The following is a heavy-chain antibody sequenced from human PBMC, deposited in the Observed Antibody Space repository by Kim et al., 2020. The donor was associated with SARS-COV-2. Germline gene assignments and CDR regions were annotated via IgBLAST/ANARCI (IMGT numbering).Heavy chain of an antibody. CDR1: GFTFNNYA. J-gene: IGHJ5*02. V-gene: IGHV3-23*01. D-gene: IGHD3-9*01. CDR2: ISGGGGSK. Sequence: GGSLRLSCAASGFTFNNYAMSWVRQAPGKGLQWVSGISGGGGSKFYADSARGRFTISRDNTQNTLHLEMNSLSAEDTALYYCAQGRDSFSGTQRYSSWGQGTLVIVSS. CDR3: AQGRDSFSGTQRYSS.